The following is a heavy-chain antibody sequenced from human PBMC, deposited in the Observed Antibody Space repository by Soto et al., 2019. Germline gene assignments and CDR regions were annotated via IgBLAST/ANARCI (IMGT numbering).Heavy chain of an antibody. V-gene: IGHV5-51*01. D-gene: IGHD3-10*01. J-gene: IGHJ4*02. Sequence: GESLKISCKGSGYSFTSYWIGWVRQMPGKGLEWMGIIYPGDSDTRYSPSFQGQVTISADKSISTAYLQWSSLKASDTAMYYCARLPHYYGSGSSSFDYWGQGTLVTVSS. CDR3: ARLPHYYGSGSSSFDY. CDR2: IYPGDSDT. CDR1: GYSFTSYW.